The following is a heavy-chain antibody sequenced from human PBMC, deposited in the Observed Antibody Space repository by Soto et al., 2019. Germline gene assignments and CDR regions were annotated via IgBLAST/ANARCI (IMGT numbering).Heavy chain of an antibody. J-gene: IGHJ4*02. CDR2: FYYSGST. Sequence: SETLSLTCTVSGGSISSYYWSWIRQPPGKGLEWIGYFYYSGSTNYNPSLKSRVTISVDTSKSQFSLKLSSVTAADTAVYYCARGALTTYFDYWGRGTLVTVSS. CDR1: GGSISSYY. CDR3: ARGALTTYFDY. V-gene: IGHV4-59*01.